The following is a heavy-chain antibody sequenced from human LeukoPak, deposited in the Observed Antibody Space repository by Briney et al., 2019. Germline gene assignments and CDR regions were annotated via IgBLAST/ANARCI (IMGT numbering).Heavy chain of an antibody. V-gene: IGHV3-23*01. CDR1: GFTFSSEA. CDR3: TKVRSGSSSWALRVFDY. CDR2: ISPAGGTT. J-gene: IGHJ4*02. Sequence: AGGSLRLSCAVSGFTFSSEAMGWVRRLPGGGLEWVSTISPAGGTTYYAESMKGRFTISRDNSKSTLYLQMNSLRVEDTAVYYCTKVRSGSSSWALRVFDYWGQGALVTVSS. D-gene: IGHD6-13*01.